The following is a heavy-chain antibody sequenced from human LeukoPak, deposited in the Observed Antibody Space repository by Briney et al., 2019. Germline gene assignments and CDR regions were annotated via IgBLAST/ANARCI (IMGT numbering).Heavy chain of an antibody. CDR3: ARDRYYYDSSGYYNWFDP. D-gene: IGHD3-22*01. V-gene: IGHV4-4*07. J-gene: IGHJ5*02. CDR2: LYTSGST. CDR1: GGSISSYY. Sequence: PSETLSLTCTISGGSISSYYWSWIRQPAGKGLEWSGRLYTSGSTNYNPSLKSRVTMSVDTSKNQFSLKLSSVTAADTAVYYCARDRYYYDSSGYYNWFDPWGQGTLVTVSS.